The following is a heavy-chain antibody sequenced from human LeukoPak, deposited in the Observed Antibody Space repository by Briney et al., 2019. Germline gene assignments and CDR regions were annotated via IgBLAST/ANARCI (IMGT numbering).Heavy chain of an antibody. CDR2: IYTSGST. Sequence: SETLSLTCTVSGGSISSYYWSWIRQPAGKGLEWIGRIYTSGSTNYNPSLKSRVTMSVDTSKNQFSLKLSSVTAADTAVYYCAREQQLVRGQVFTDYWGPGTLVTVSS. D-gene: IGHD6-13*01. J-gene: IGHJ4*02. V-gene: IGHV4-4*07. CDR3: AREQQLVRGQVFTDY. CDR1: GGSISSYY.